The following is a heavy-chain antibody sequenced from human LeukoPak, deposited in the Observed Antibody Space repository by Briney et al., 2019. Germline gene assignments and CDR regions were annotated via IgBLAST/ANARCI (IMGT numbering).Heavy chain of an antibody. CDR2: INHSGST. D-gene: IGHD6-6*01. J-gene: IGHJ4*02. V-gene: IGHV4-34*01. CDR1: GGSFSGYY. CDR3: ARVPSSSSPFDY. Sequence: SETLSLTCAVYGGSFSGYYWSWIRQPPGMGLEWIGEINHSGSTNYNPSLKSRVTISVDKSKNQFSLKLSSVTAADTAVYYCARVPSSSSPFDYWGQGTLVTVSS.